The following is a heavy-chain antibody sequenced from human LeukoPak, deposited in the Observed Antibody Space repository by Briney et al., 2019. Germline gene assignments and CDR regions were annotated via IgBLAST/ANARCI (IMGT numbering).Heavy chain of an antibody. J-gene: IGHJ4*02. D-gene: IGHD6-13*01. CDR2: ISYDGSNK. CDR3: AKDRGSSWYDFDY. Sequence: GRSLRLSCAASGFTFSSYGMHWVRQAPGKGLEWVAVISYDGSNKYYADSVKGRFTISRDNSKNTLYLQMNSLRAEDTAVYYCAKDRGSSWYDFDYWGQGTLVTVSS. CDR1: GFTFSSYG. V-gene: IGHV3-30*18.